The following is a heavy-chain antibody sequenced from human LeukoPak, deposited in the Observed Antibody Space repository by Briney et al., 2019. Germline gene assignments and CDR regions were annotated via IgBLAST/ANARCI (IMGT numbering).Heavy chain of an antibody. CDR3: ARDAGIAVAGAQDGMDV. D-gene: IGHD6-19*01. Sequence: PGGSLRLSCAASGFTFSSYAMHWVRQAPGKGLEWVAVISYDGSNKYYADSVKGRFTISRDNSKNTLYLQMNSLRAEDTAVYYCARDAGIAVAGAQDGMDVWGQGTTVTVSS. CDR1: GFTFSSYA. V-gene: IGHV3-30-3*01. CDR2: ISYDGSNK. J-gene: IGHJ6*02.